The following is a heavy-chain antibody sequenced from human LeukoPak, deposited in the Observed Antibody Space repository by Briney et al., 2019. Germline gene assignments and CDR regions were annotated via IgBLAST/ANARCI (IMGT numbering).Heavy chain of an antibody. CDR3: TRAWATSSWVAPH. V-gene: IGHV3-21*01. Sequence: PGGGLRLSRVPSRFSFSNYKIKWVRPAPGRGVEWVSSIDAGGHTYYPDSLKGRFTFSRDNAKNSVYLQMSSLRAEDTARYYCTRAWATSSWVAPHWGRETLVTVSS. CDR2: IDAGGHT. D-gene: IGHD2-2*01. CDR1: RFSFSNYK. J-gene: IGHJ4*02.